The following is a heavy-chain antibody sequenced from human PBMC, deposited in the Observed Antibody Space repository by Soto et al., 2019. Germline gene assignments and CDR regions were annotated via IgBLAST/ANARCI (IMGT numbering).Heavy chain of an antibody. Sequence: QITLKESGPTLVKPTQTLTLTCTFSGFSLSTSGVAVGWIRQPPGKALEWLTLIYWDDDKVYSPALETRLTVTKDASKNQVVFAKTNVDPVDTATYYCAHRNDVAPGSHYFDYWGQGTLVTVSS. D-gene: IGHD1-1*01. CDR2: IYWDDDK. CDR1: GFSLSTSGVA. J-gene: IGHJ4*02. CDR3: AHRNDVAPGSHYFDY. V-gene: IGHV2-5*02.